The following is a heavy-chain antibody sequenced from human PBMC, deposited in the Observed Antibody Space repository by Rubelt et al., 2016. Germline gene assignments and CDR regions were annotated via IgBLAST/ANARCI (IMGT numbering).Heavy chain of an antibody. Sequence: EVQLVESGGGLVQPGGSLRLSCVASGFPFSTYDMHWVRQPTGRGLEWVALIGNRGDTHYADSAKGRFTISRDNAKNSLYLQMNNLRAGNTAIYYCTRDRSGLGMGVGGQGTTVAVS. CDR3: TRDRSGLGMGV. D-gene: IGHD6-25*01. CDR2: IGNRGDT. CDR1: GFPFSTYD. V-gene: IGHV3-13*01. J-gene: IGHJ6*02.